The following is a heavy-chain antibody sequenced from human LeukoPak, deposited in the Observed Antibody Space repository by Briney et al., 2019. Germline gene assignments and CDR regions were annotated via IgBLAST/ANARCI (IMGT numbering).Heavy chain of an antibody. CDR1: GYTFTRYD. J-gene: IGHJ5*02. Sequence: ASVKLSCKASGYTFTRYDINWVRQATGQGLEWMGLINLYIVNTGDEQKFHGRVTMTRNTSISTAYMELSSMRSEDTAVYYCARSTGEWFDPWGQGTLVTVSS. CDR3: ARSTGEWFDP. V-gene: IGHV1-8*01. CDR2: INLYIVNT. D-gene: IGHD3-16*01.